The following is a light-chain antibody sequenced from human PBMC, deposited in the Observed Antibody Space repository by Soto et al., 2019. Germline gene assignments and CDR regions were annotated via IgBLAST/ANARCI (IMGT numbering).Light chain of an antibody. J-gene: IGKJ1*01. Sequence: DIQMTQSPSSLSSSVGDRVTISCRASQIISTYLNWYQQKPGTAPRLLISRASSVKSGVPPRFSGSESGRDFTLTISSLRPEDIATYFCQQSYTSPPWTFGQGTKVEVK. V-gene: IGKV1-39*01. CDR2: RAS. CDR3: QQSYTSPPWT. CDR1: QIISTY.